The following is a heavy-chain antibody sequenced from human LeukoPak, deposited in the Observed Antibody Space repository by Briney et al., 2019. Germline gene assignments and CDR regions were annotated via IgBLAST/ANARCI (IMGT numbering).Heavy chain of an antibody. J-gene: IGHJ5*02. Sequence: PRGSLRLSCAASGFTFSDYYMSWIRQAPGKGLEWVSSISSSGSTIYYADSVKGRFTISRDNAKNSLYLQMNSLRAEDTAIYYCARAGFLITFGGVISWGQGTLVTVSS. CDR1: GFTFSDYY. V-gene: IGHV3-11*04. CDR2: ISSSGSTI. CDR3: ARAGFLITFGGVIS. D-gene: IGHD3-16*02.